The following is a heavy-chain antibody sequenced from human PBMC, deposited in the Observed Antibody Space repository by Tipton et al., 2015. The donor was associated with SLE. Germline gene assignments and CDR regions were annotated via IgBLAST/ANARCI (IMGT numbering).Heavy chain of an antibody. J-gene: IGHJ6*03. CDR3: ARGSERYSSSWYCFYYYMDV. V-gene: IGHV4-34*01. CDR1: GGSFSGYY. Sequence: TLSLTCAVYGGSFSGYYWSWIRQPPGKGLEWIGEINPSGNTNYNPSLKSRVTISVDTSKNQFSLKLNSVTAADTAVYYCARGSERYSSSWYCFYYYMDVWGKGTTVTVSS. CDR2: INPSGNT. D-gene: IGHD6-13*01.